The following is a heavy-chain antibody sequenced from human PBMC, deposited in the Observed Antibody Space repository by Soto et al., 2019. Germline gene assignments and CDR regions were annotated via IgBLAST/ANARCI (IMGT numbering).Heavy chain of an antibody. V-gene: IGHV1-8*02. CDR2: INPNSGNT. Sequence: ASVKVSCKASGYTFTSYGISWVRQAPGQGLEWMGWINPNSGNTSYAQKFQGRVTMTRNTSISTAYMELSSLRSEDTAVYYCARGHSSSWYGSNDAFDIWGQGTMVTVSS. CDR1: GYTFTSYG. J-gene: IGHJ3*02. CDR3: ARGHSSSWYGSNDAFDI. D-gene: IGHD6-13*01.